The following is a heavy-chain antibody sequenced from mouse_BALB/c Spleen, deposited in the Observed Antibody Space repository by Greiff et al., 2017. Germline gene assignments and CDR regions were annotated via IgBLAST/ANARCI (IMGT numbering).Heavy chain of an antibody. CDR1: GYSFTGYY. CDR2: ISCYNGAT. CDR3: ARPSTACYDGGFDY. V-gene: IGHV1S34*01. Sequence: LVKTGASVKISCKASGYSFTGYYMHWVKQSHGKSLEWIGYISCYNGATSYNQKFKGKATFTVDTSASIDYMKFNSLTSEESAVYYGARPSTACYDGGFDYWGQGTTLTVSS. D-gene: IGHD2-12*01. J-gene: IGHJ2*01.